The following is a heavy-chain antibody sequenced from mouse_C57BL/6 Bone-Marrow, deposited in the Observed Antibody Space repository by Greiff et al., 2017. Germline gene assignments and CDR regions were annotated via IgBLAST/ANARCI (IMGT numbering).Heavy chain of an antibody. CDR3: ARRDYDYAEYYAMDY. V-gene: IGHV1-26*01. CDR2: INPNNGGT. CDR1: GYTFTDYY. Sequence: VQLQQSGPELVKPGASVKISCKASGYTFTDYYMNWVKQSHGKSLEWIGDINPNNGGTSYNQKFKGKATLTVDKSSSTAYMELRSLTSEDSAVYYCARRDYDYAEYYAMDYWGQGTSVTVSS. J-gene: IGHJ4*01. D-gene: IGHD2-4*01.